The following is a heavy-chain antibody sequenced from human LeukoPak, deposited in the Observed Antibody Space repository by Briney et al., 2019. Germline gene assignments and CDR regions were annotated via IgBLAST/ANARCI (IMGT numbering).Heavy chain of an antibody. V-gene: IGHV4-59*01. CDR1: GGSISSYY. CDR2: IYYSVST. CDR3: ARAGRRGCMDY. D-gene: IGHD1-26*01. J-gene: IGHJ4*02. Sequence: PSETLSLTCTVSGGSISSYYWSWVRQPPGKGLEWIGYIYYSVSTNYNPSLKSRVTISVDTSKNQFSLKLSSVTAADTAVYYCARAGRRGCMDYWGQGTLVTVSS.